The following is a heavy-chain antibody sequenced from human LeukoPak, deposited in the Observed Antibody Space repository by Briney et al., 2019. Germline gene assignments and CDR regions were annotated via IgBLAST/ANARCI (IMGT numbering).Heavy chain of an antibody. V-gene: IGHV3-48*03. CDR3: AKGLAYTGYDYWFDP. D-gene: IGHD5-12*01. J-gene: IGHJ5*02. CDR1: GFTFFNLE. CDR2: ISSSGSTI. Sequence: GGSLRLSCAASGFTFFNLEMNWVRQAPGKGLEWVSYISSSGSTIYYADSVKGRFTISRDYAKNSLYMQMNSLRAADTAVYYCAKGLAYTGYDYWFDPWGQGTLVTVSS.